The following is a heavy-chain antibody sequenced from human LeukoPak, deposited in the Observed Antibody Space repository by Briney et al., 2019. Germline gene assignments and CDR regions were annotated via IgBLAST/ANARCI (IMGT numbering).Heavy chain of an antibody. Sequence: ASETLSLTCTVSGGSISGYYWSWFRQPAGKGLEWIVRVYTSGTTNYNPSLKSRVTISVDTSNNKFSLKLASLTAADTAVYYCARGFGHPWGQGTLVTVSS. CDR2: VYTSGTT. D-gene: IGHD3-10*01. V-gene: IGHV4-4*07. CDR1: GGSISGYY. J-gene: IGHJ5*02. CDR3: ARGFGHP.